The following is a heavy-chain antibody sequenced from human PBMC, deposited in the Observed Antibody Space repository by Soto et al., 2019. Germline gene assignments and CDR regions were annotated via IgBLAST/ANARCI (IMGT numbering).Heavy chain of an antibody. CDR1: ARSFDGYY. V-gene: IGHV4-34*12. J-gene: IGHJ4*02. CDR2: XXHXXRX. Sequence: SETPSVTSSVLARSFDGYYWRWIRQPKGKGLEWXGEXXHXXRXTXXXSXXGRVTISVDTSKNQFSLNLSSVTAADTAVYYCARSPNFRDFPYYLDFWGQGTQVTV. CDR3: ARSPNFRDFPYYLDF.